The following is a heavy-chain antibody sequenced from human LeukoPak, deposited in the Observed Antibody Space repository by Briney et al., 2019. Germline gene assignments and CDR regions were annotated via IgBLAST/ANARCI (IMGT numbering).Heavy chain of an antibody. Sequence: ASVKVSCKASGYTFTGYYMHWVRQAPGQGLEWMGWINPNSGGTNYAQKFQGWVAMTRDTSISTAYMELSRLRSDDTAVYYCARSSRPSTDLDYWGQGTLVTVSS. CDR1: GYTFTGYY. CDR2: INPNSGGT. V-gene: IGHV1-2*04. J-gene: IGHJ4*02. CDR3: ARSSRPSTDLDY. D-gene: IGHD2-2*01.